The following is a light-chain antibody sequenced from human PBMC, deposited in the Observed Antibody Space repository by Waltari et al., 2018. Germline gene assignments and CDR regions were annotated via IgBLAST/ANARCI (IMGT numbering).Light chain of an antibody. CDR3: GTWDSSLSGAV. CDR2: EDS. CDR1: HSNIGNNY. Sequence: QSVLTQPPSVSAAPGQRVTISCSGGHSNIGNNYVSWYRQFPGTAPKLLIYEDSERPPGVPGRFSGSKSGTSATLDITGLQAGDEADDYCGTWDSSLSGAVFGGGTHLTVL. J-gene: IGLJ7*01. V-gene: IGLV1-51*02.